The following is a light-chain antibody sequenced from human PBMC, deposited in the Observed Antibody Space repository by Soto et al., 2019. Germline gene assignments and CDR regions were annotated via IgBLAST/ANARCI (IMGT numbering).Light chain of an antibody. CDR3: QEHNS. CDR2: DAS. CDR1: QNVNRY. J-gene: IGKJ4*01. V-gene: IGKV3-11*01. Sequence: ENVFSHSPATPPLLPGEKGTLSCRASQNVNRYVAWYQQKPGQAPRLLIYDASTRAAGVPARFSGSGSGTDFSLSISSLEPEDFAVYYCQEHNSFGGGTKV.